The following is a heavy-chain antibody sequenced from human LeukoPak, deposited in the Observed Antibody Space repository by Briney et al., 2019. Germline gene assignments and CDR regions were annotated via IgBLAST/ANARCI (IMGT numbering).Heavy chain of an antibody. CDR1: LVTLRSYA. J-gene: IGHJ1*01. D-gene: IGHD3-10*01. Sequence: GGALRLSCAPSLVTLRSYAIHWVRQAPRKGLERVAVISYDGSNKDYADSVKGRLTIARDHSKNTLYLQMNSLSAEDTAVYYCARDQGGYGSLGSLEWGQGTLVTVSS. CDR2: ISYDGSNK. V-gene: IGHV3-30-3*01. CDR3: ARDQGGYGSLGSLE.